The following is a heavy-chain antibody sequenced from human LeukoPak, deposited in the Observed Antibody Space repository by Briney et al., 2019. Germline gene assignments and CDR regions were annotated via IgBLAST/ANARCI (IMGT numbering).Heavy chain of an antibody. CDR1: GFTFSSYG. D-gene: IGHD3-10*01. V-gene: IGHV3-30*18. Sequence: GGSLRLSCAASGFTFSSYGMHWVRQAPGKGLEWVAVISYDGSNKYYADSVKGRFTISRDNSKNTLYLQMNSLRAEDTAVYYCAKDADVLLWFGELLSLDYWGQGTLVTVSS. J-gene: IGHJ4*02. CDR3: AKDADVLLWFGELLSLDY. CDR2: ISYDGSNK.